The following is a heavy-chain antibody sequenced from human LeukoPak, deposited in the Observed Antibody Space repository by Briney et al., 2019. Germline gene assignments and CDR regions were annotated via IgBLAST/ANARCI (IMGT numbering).Heavy chain of an antibody. CDR3: AKRGSGWYEDYYYYMDV. V-gene: IGHV3-23*01. CDR2: ISGSGGST. D-gene: IGHD6-19*01. Sequence: GGSLILSCAASGFTFSSYAMSWVRQAPGKGLEWVSAISGSGGSTYYADSVKGRFTISRDNSKNTLYLQMNSLRAEDTAVYYCAKRGSGWYEDYYYYMDVWGKGTTVTISS. CDR1: GFTFSSYA. J-gene: IGHJ6*03.